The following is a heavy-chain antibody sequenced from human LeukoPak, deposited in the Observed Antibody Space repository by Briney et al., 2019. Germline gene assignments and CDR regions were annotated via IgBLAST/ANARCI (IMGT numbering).Heavy chain of an antibody. CDR1: GFTFSSYA. J-gene: IGHJ4*02. D-gene: IGHD6-13*01. V-gene: IGHV3-23*01. CDR2: ISGSGGST. Sequence: PGGSLRLSCAASGFTFSSYAMSWVRQAPGKGLEWVSAISGSGGSTYYADSVKGRFTISRDNSKNTLYLQMNSLRAEDTAVYYCAKGGYSSSWYYLDYWGQGTLVTVSS. CDR3: AKGGYSSSWYYLDY.